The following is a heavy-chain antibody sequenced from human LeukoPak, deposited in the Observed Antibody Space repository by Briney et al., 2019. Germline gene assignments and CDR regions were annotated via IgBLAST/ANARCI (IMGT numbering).Heavy chain of an antibody. CDR2: INAGNGNT. V-gene: IGHV1-3*01. Sequence: ASVKVSCKASGYTFTSYAMHWVRQAPGQRLEWMGWINAGNGNTKYSQEFQGRVTITRDTSASTAYMELSSLRSEDTAVYYCARDRPVPYSSGWYDYWGQGTLVTVSS. D-gene: IGHD6-19*01. CDR3: ARDRPVPYSSGWYDY. CDR1: GYTFTSYA. J-gene: IGHJ4*02.